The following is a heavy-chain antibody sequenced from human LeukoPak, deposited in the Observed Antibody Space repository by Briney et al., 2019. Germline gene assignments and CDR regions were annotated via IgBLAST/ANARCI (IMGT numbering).Heavy chain of an antibody. V-gene: IGHV1-18*01. D-gene: IGHD3-22*01. J-gene: IGHJ5*02. Sequence: ASVKVSCKASGYTFTSYGISWVRQAPGQGLEWMGWISAYNGNTNYAQKLQGRVTMTTDTSTSTAYTELRGLRSDDTAVYYCARDLVITTNWFDPWGQGTLVTVSS. CDR2: ISAYNGNT. CDR1: GYTFTSYG. CDR3: ARDLVITTNWFDP.